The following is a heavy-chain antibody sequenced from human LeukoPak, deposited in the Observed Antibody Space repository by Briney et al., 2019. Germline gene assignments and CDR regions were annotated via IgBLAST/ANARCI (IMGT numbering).Heavy chain of an antibody. V-gene: IGHV4-30-2*01. CDR3: AREGVCSGGSCFPSRPLNY. D-gene: IGHD2-15*01. Sequence: SQTLSLTCTVSDGSISSGGYYWSWIRQPPGKGLEWIGYIYHSGSTYYNPSLKSRVTISVDTSKNQFSLKLSSVTAADTAVYYCAREGVCSGGSCFPSRPLNYWGQGTLVTVSS. CDR2: IYHSGST. CDR1: DGSISSGGYY. J-gene: IGHJ4*02.